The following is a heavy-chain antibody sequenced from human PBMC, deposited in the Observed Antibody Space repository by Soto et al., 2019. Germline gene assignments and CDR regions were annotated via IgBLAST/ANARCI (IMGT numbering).Heavy chain of an antibody. CDR3: AKSYSTSWKDFDY. CDR2: ISYSGSNK. CDR1: GFSFSDYG. Sequence: QVHLVESGGGVVQPGRSLRLSCAASGFSFSDYGIHWVRQAPGKGLEWVAVISYSGSNKFYADSLKGRFTISSDKSKNNLYLQMNSLRVEDTAVYYCAKSYSTSWKDFDYWGRGTLVTVSS. J-gene: IGHJ4*02. V-gene: IGHV3-30*18. D-gene: IGHD6-13*01.